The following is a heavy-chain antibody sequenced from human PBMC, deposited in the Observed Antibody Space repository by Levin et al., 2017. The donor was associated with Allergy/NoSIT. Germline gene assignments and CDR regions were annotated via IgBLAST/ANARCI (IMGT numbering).Heavy chain of an antibody. CDR1: GFTFSDYY. Sequence: PGESLKISCAASGFTFSDYYMSWIRQAPGKGLEWVSYISTSGDSTYYADSVKGRFTISRDNAKNSLYLQMNSLRAEDTAVYYCARDLHRRYCTGGYCYPNYLFDYGGQGTLVTVSA. V-gene: IGHV3-11*01. J-gene: IGHJ4*02. D-gene: IGHD2-15*01. CDR3: ARDLHRRYCTGGYCYPNYLFDY. CDR2: ISTSGDST.